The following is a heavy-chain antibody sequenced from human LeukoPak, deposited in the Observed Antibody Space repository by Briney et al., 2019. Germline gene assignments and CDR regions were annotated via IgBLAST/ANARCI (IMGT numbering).Heavy chain of an antibody. CDR1: GYTFIRYA. Sequence: ASVKVSCKASGYTFIRYAINWVRQAPGQGLEWMGWINTNTGNPMYAQGFTGRFVFSLDTSVSTAYLQISSLEAEDTAIYYCAREAYGSGSYHFDYWGQGTLVTASS. CDR2: INTNTGNP. V-gene: IGHV7-4-1*02. J-gene: IGHJ4*02. D-gene: IGHD3-10*01. CDR3: AREAYGSGSYHFDY.